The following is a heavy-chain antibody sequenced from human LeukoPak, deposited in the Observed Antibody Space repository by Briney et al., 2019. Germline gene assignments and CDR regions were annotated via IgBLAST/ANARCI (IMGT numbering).Heavy chain of an antibody. CDR2: INPNSGGT. CDR3: ARGSRENWNEPSFDP. Sequence: ASVKVSCKASGYTFTGYYMHWVRQAPGQGLEWMGWINPNSGGTNYAQKFQGRVTMTRDTSISTAYMELSKLRSDDTAVYYCARGSRENWNEPSFDPWGQGTLVTVSS. J-gene: IGHJ5*02. CDR1: GYTFTGYY. D-gene: IGHD1-1*01. V-gene: IGHV1-2*02.